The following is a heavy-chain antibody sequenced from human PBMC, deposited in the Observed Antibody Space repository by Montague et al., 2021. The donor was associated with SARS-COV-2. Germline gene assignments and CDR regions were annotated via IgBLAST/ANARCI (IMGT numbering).Heavy chain of an antibody. CDR3: ARGGGCSGGSCYSEWDPYYYYGMDV. D-gene: IGHD2-15*01. CDR1: GGSISSYY. J-gene: IGHJ6*02. CDR2: IYYSGST. Sequence: SETLSFTCTVSGGSISSYYWSWIRQPPGKGLEWIGYIYYSGSTNYNPSLKSRVTIPVDTSKNQFSLKLSSVTAADTAVYYCARGGGCSGGSCYSEWDPYYYYGMDVWGQGTTVTVSS. V-gene: IGHV4-59*12.